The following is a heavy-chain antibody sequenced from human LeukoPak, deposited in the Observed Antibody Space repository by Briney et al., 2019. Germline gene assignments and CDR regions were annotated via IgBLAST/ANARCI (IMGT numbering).Heavy chain of an antibody. D-gene: IGHD2-2*01. CDR1: GFTFSSYA. CDR3: ARGYCSSTSCYGPWYYYYYGMDV. J-gene: IGHJ6*02. CDR2: ISYDGSNK. V-gene: IGHV3-30-3*01. Sequence: GGSLRLSCPASGFTFSSYAMHWVRQAPGKGLEWVAVISYDGSNKYYADSVKGRFTISRDNSKNTLYLQMNSLRAEDTAVYYCARGYCSSTSCYGPWYYYYYGMDVWGQGTTVTVSS.